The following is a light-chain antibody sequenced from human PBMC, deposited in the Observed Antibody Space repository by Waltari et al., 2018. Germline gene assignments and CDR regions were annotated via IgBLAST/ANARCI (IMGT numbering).Light chain of an antibody. CDR2: EVF. J-gene: IGLJ1*01. CDR3: CSYAGRGTYV. CDR1: TSDVGSYDL. V-gene: IGLV2-23*02. Sequence: QSALTQPASVSGTPGQSITISCSGTTSDVGSYDLVSWYQQHPGEAPKLLIFEVFKRPPETSSRFSGAKSGSTASLTISGLQPEDEADYYCCSYAGRGTYVFGSGTKVTVL.